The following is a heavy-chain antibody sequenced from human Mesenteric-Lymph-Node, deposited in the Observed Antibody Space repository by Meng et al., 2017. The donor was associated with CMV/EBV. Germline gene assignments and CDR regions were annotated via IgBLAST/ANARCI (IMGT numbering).Heavy chain of an antibody. V-gene: IGHV4-59*08. J-gene: IGHJ5*02. Sequence: SETLSLTCTVSGGSISSYYWSWIRQPPGKGLEWIGYIYYSGSTNYNPSLKSRVTISVDTSKSQFSLKLSSVTAADTAVYYCARRAIDFWSGYYGIRYWFDPWGQGTLVTVSS. CDR1: GGSISSYY. CDR2: IYYSGST. CDR3: ARRAIDFWSGYYGIRYWFDP. D-gene: IGHD3-3*01.